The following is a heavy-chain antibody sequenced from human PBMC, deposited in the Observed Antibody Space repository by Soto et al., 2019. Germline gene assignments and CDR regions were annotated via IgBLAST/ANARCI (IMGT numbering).Heavy chain of an antibody. J-gene: IGHJ4*02. CDR1: VGSISSSDHY. Sequence: SETLSLTCTVSVGSISSSDHYWGWIRQPPGKGLEGIGSSYNSGSTYYNPSLKSRVTISVDTSQNQISLQLRYVTAADTAVYYCEIAIVGCSRSCYWAQGTMVTVSS. CDR3: EIAIVGCSRSCY. D-gene: IGHD6-13*01. CDR2: SYNSGST. V-gene: IGHV4-39*01.